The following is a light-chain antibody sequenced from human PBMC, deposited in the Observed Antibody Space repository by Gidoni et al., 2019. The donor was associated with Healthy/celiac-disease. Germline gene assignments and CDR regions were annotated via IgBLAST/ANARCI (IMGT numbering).Light chain of an antibody. Sequence: QSALTQPASVSGSPGPSITNPCTGTSSDVGGYNYVPWYQQHPGKAPKLMIYEVSNRPSGVPDRFSGSKSGNTASLTISGLQAEDEADYYCSSYTSSSRVFGGGTKLTVL. V-gene: IGLV2-14*01. J-gene: IGLJ2*01. CDR2: EVS. CDR1: SSDVGGYNY. CDR3: SSYTSSSRV.